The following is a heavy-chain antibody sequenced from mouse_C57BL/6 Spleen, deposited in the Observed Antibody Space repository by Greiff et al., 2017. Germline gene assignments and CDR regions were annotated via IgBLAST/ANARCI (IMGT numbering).Heavy chain of an antibody. Sequence: EVQLQQSGPELVKPGASVKISCKASGYSFTGYYMNWVKQSPEKSLEWIGEINPSTGGTTYNQKFKAKATLTVDKSSSTAYMQLKSLTSEDSAVYYCARRSNYGAWFAYWGQGTLVTVSA. CDR2: INPSTGGT. D-gene: IGHD2-5*01. CDR1: GYSFTGYY. J-gene: IGHJ3*01. V-gene: IGHV1-42*01. CDR3: ARRSNYGAWFAY.